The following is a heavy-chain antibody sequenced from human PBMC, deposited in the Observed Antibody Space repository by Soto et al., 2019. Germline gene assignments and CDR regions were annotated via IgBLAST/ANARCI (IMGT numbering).Heavy chain of an antibody. CDR2: ISSSSSYI. Sequence: PGGSLRLSCAASGFTFSSYSMNWVRQAPGKGLEWVSSISSSSSYIYYADSVKGRFTISRDNAKNSLYLQMNSLRAEDTAVYYCAREGWPHYYYYGMDVWGQGTTVTVSS. CDR3: AREGWPHYYYYGMDV. CDR1: GFTFSSYS. V-gene: IGHV3-21*01. J-gene: IGHJ6*02.